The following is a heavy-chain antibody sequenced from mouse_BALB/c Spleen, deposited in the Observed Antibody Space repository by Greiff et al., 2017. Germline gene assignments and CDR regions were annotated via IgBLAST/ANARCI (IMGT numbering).Heavy chain of an antibody. V-gene: IGHV3-6*02. CDR3: ARDGGNYAWFAY. Sequence: EVQLVESGPGLVKPSQSLSLTCSVTGYSITSGYYWNWIRQFPGNKLEWMGYISYDGSNNYNPSLKNRISITRDTSKNQFFLKLNSVTTEDTATYYCARDGGNYAWFAYWGQGTLVTVSA. D-gene: IGHD1-1*02. CDR2: ISYDGSN. J-gene: IGHJ3*01. CDR1: GYSITSGYY.